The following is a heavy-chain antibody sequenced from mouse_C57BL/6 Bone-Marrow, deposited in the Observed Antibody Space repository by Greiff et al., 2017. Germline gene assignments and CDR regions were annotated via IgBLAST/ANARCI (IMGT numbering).Heavy chain of an antibody. D-gene: IGHD1-1*01. CDR2: IYPRSGNT. Sequence: QVQLQQSGAELARPGASVKLSCKASGYTFTSYGISWVKQRTGQGLEWIGEIYPRSGNTYYNEKFKGKATLTADKSSSTAYMELRSLTSDDSAVYVCPLLRYPWYFDVWGTGTTVTVSS. J-gene: IGHJ1*03. CDR3: PLLRYPWYFDV. CDR1: GYTFTSYG. V-gene: IGHV1-81*01.